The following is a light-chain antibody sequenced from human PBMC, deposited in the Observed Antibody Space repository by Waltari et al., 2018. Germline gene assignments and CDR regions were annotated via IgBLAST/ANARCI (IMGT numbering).Light chain of an antibody. CDR3: QAWDSGVV. J-gene: IGLJ2*01. CDR1: RLGDRF. CDR2: QDD. V-gene: IGLV3-1*01. Sequence: SYDLTQPPSLSVSPGQTATINCSGERLGDRFVSWFQHKSGQSPVLVISQDDNRPSGIPDRCAGSNSGNTATLTISGTQAVDEADYYCQAWDSGVVFGGGTKLTVL.